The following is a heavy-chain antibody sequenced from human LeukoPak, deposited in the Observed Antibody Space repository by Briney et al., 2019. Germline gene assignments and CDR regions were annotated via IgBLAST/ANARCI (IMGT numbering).Heavy chain of an antibody. D-gene: IGHD3-3*01. CDR1: GGSISGYY. V-gene: IGHV4-59*08. CDR3: ARANYDFWSGYYYYYMDV. J-gene: IGHJ6*03. CDR2: ISYNGST. Sequence: SETLSLTCTVSGGSISGYYWSWIRQPPGKGLEWVGYISYNGSTNYNPSLKSRVTISVDTSKNQFSLKLSSVTAADTAVYYCARANYDFWSGYYYYYMDVWGKGTTVTVSS.